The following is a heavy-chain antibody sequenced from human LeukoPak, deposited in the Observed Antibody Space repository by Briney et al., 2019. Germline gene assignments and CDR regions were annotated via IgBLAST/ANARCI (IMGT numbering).Heavy chain of an antibody. J-gene: IGHJ6*03. Sequence: SVKVSCKASGGTFSSYTISWVRQAPGQGLERMGRIIPILGIANYAQKFQGRVTITADKSTSTAYMELSSLRSEDTAVYYCARERRGVLLWFGKPYYMDVWGKGTTVTVSS. CDR2: IIPILGIA. V-gene: IGHV1-69*04. CDR1: GGTFSSYT. D-gene: IGHD3-10*01. CDR3: ARERRGVLLWFGKPYYMDV.